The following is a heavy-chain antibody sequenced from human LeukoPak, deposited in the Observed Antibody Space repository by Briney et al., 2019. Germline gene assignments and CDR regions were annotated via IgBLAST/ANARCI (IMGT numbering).Heavy chain of an antibody. CDR2: IDPNSGAT. J-gene: IGHJ4*02. CDR1: GYTFSGYY. Sequence: ASVKVSCKASGYTFSGYYMHWVRQAPGQGLEWMGWIDPNSGATNYAQKFQGRVTMTKDTSISTTYMELSRLRSDDTAVYYCARVGDGYKSYWGQGTLVTVSS. D-gene: IGHD5-24*01. V-gene: IGHV1-2*02. CDR3: ARVGDGYKSY.